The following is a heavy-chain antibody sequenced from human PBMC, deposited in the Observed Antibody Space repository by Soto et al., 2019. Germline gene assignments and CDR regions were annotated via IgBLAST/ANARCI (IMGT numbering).Heavy chain of an antibody. V-gene: IGHV3-48*03. CDR1: GIAFSSYE. J-gene: IGHJ4*02. CDR3: VTDRSGGSPKRADY. CDR2: ISDSSTNI. D-gene: IGHD3-3*01. Sequence: LRLSCAASGIAFSSYEMDWVRQAPGKGLEWVAYISDSSTNIDYVDSVKGRFTISRDNAKNALYLHMSSLRAEDTAIYYCVTDRSGGSPKRADYWGQGTLVTVSS.